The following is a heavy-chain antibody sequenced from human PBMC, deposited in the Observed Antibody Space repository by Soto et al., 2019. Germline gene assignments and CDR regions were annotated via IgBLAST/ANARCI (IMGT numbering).Heavy chain of an antibody. CDR1: GFTFSSYA. Sequence: EVQLLESGGGLVQPGGSLRLSCAASGFTFSSYAMSWVRQAPGKGLEWVSAISGSGGSTYYAASVKGRFTIPRDIPNNTLYLQMSSLRAEDTAVYYCAKDHPGYGYYWGQGTLVTVSS. CDR3: AKDHPGYGYY. J-gene: IGHJ4*02. V-gene: IGHV3-23*01. CDR2: ISGSGGST. D-gene: IGHD4-17*01.